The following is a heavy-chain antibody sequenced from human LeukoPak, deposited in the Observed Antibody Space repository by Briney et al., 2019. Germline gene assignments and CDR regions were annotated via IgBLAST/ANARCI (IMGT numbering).Heavy chain of an antibody. V-gene: IGHV1-46*01. Sequence: ASVKVSCKASGYTFTNYYMEWVRQAPGQGLEWMGIINPSGGTTNYAQKFQGRITMTRDTSTSTVYVELTSLRSEDMAVYYCATIEAAGSSFDYWGQGTLVTVSS. D-gene: IGHD6-13*01. CDR3: ATIEAAGSSFDY. J-gene: IGHJ4*02. CDR1: GYTFTNYY. CDR2: INPSGGTT.